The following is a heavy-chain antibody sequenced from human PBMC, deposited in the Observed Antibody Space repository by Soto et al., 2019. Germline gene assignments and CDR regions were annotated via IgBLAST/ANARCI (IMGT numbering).Heavy chain of an antibody. CDR3: ARVAMENYHDMWSGSTSSALDV. CDR1: GGSMRGYS. V-gene: IGHV4-59*13. J-gene: IGHJ6*02. CDR2: VSHSGRT. D-gene: IGHD3-3*01. Sequence: ETLSLTCKVSGGSMRGYSWSWIRQTPGEGLEWIGYVSHSGRTDYSPSLKNRVTISLDMSKNHFALHVNSVDPADTAVYYCARVAMENYHDMWSGSTSSALDVWGQGTTVTVSS.